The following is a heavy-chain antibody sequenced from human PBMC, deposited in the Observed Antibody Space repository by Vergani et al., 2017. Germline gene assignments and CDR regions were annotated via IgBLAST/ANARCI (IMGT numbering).Heavy chain of an antibody. CDR3: ARVPTLYGLDP. CDR1: GGSFSGYY. CDR2: INHSGST. V-gene: IGHV4-34*01. Sequence: QVQLQQWGAGLLKPSETLSLTCAVYGGSFSGYYWSWIRQHPGKGLEWIGEINHSGSTNYNPSLKSRVTISVDTSKNQFSLKLSSVTAADTAVYYCARVPTLYGLDPWGQGTLVTVSS. J-gene: IGHJ5*02. D-gene: IGHD2-8*01.